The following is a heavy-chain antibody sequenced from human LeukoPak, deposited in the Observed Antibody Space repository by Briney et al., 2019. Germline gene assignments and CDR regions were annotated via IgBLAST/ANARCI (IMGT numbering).Heavy chain of an antibody. J-gene: IGHJ3*02. Sequence: NSSETLSLTCAVSGYSISSGYYWGWIRQPPGKGVEGIGSIYHSGSTYYNPSLKSRVTISVDTSKTQFSLKLSSVTAADTAVYYCARLHLLSDYGDQNAFDIWGQGTMVTVSS. D-gene: IGHD4-17*01. CDR2: IYHSGST. V-gene: IGHV4-38-2*01. CDR3: ARLHLLSDYGDQNAFDI. CDR1: GYSISSGYY.